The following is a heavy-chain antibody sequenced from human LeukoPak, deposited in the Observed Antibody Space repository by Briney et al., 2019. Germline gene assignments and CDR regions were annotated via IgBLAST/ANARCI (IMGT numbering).Heavy chain of an antibody. Sequence: KSSETLSLTCTVSGGSISSYYWSWIRQPPGKGLEWIGYIYYSGSTNYNPSLKSRGTISVDTSKNQFSLKLSSVTAADTAAYYCARANCSGGSCDNFPYYYYGMDVWGQGTTVTVSS. CDR3: ARANCSGGSCDNFPYYYYGMDV. CDR2: IYYSGST. D-gene: IGHD2-15*01. CDR1: GGSISSYY. J-gene: IGHJ6*02. V-gene: IGHV4-59*01.